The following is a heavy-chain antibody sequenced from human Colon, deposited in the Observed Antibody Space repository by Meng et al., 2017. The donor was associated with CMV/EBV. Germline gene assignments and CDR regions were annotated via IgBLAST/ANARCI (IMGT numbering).Heavy chain of an antibody. CDR2: IYHSGST. D-gene: IGHD3-3*01. Sequence: GSLRLSCTASGDSIINTNYYWGWIRQPPGKGLEWIGSIYHSGSTYDNPSLRSRVTMSVDTPKNQFSLRLSSVTAADTAVYYCARRDRRFLEWLFDSWGQGILVTVSS. CDR1: GDSIINTNYY. J-gene: IGHJ4*02. V-gene: IGHV4-39*01. CDR3: ARRDRRFLEWLFDS.